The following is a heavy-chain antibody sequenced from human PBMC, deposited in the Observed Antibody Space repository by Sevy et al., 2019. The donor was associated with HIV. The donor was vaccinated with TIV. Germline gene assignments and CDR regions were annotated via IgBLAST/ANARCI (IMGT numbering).Heavy chain of an antibody. CDR1: GLTFSSYE. Sequence: GGSLRLSCEASGLTFSSYEMNWVRQAPGKGLEWVSYISSSGTTIKYADSVKGRFTISRDNAKNSLYMQMNSLRAEDTAVYYCARVDANYDKGFDPWGQGTLVTVS. CDR2: ISSSGTTI. J-gene: IGHJ5*02. V-gene: IGHV3-48*03. D-gene: IGHD3-22*01. CDR3: ARVDANYDKGFDP.